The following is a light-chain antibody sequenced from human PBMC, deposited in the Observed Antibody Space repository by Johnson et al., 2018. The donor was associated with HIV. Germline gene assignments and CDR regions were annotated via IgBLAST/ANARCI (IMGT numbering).Light chain of an antibody. CDR1: SSNIGINY. CDR3: GTWDTSLGAQYV. J-gene: IGLJ1*01. CDR2: DND. Sequence: QSVLTQPPSVSAAPGQKVTISCSGSSSNIGINYVSWFQQLPGTAPKLLIYDNDKRPSGIPDRFSGSKSGTSATLGITGLSPGDEADYYCGTWDTSLGAQYVLGSGPKVTVL. V-gene: IGLV1-51*01.